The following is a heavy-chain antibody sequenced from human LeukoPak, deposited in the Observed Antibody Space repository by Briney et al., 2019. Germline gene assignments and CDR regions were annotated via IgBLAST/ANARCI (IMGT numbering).Heavy chain of an antibody. Sequence: PSETLSLTCAVYGGSFSGYYWSWIRQPPGKGLEWIGEINHSGSTNYNPSLKSRVTISVDTSKNQFSLKLSSVTAADTAVYYCARRISGSKGGTGFFDYWGQGTLVTVSS. CDR2: INHSGST. J-gene: IGHJ4*02. CDR3: ARRISGSKGGTGFFDY. CDR1: GGSFSGYY. V-gene: IGHV4-34*01. D-gene: IGHD1-26*01.